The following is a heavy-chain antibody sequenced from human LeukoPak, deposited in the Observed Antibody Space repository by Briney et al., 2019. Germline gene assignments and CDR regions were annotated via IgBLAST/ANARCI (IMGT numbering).Heavy chain of an antibody. CDR1: GYTFASYD. CDR2: MNPNSGNT. Sequence: ASVKVSCKASGYTFASYDINWVRQAAGQGLEWLGWMNPNSGNTGYAQKFQGRVTMTRNTSISTAYMELSSLRSEDTAVYYCVRGTRITIFGVVPLYYFDYWGQGTLVTVSS. CDR3: VRGTRITIFGVVPLYYFDY. D-gene: IGHD3-3*01. V-gene: IGHV1-8*01. J-gene: IGHJ4*02.